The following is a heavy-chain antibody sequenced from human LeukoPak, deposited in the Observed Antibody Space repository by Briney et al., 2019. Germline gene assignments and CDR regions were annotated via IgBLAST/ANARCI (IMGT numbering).Heavy chain of an antibody. D-gene: IGHD6-19*01. CDR1: GYTFSDYY. Sequence: ASVKVSCKASGYTFSDYYMHWVRQAPGQGLEWMAWINPSTGGSHYAQKFQGRVTTTRDTSFNTAYMELNRLISDDTAFYYCARQASSGWYVDYWGQGTLVTVSP. CDR3: ARQASSGWYVDY. CDR2: INPSTGGS. J-gene: IGHJ4*02. V-gene: IGHV1-2*02.